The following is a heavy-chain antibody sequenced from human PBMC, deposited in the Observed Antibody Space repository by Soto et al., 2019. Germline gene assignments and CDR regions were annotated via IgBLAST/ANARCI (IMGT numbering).Heavy chain of an antibody. D-gene: IGHD6-19*01. CDR2: IYYSGGT. V-gene: IGHV4-59*01. Sequence: SETLSLTCTVSGGSMNSYYWSWIRQPPGKRLEWLGYIYYSGGTNYNPSLNSRVTISVDTSKNQFSLEVNSVTAADTALYYCARVASGGGVAAAIDYWGQGTLVTVS. CDR1: GGSMNSYY. J-gene: IGHJ4*02. CDR3: ARVASGGGVAAAIDY.